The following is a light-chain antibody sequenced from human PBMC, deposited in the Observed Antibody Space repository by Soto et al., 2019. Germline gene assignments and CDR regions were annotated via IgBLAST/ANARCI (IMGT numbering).Light chain of an antibody. V-gene: IGKV3-15*01. J-gene: IGKJ2*01. CDR2: GAS. CDR1: QSVSSN. Sequence: EVVMTQSPATLSVSPGERATLSCRASQSVSSNVAWYQQKPGQAPRLLIYGASTRATGVPARFSGSGFGTEFTLAISSLQSEDFRIYYCQQYNNWYTFGQGTNLEIK. CDR3: QQYNNWYT.